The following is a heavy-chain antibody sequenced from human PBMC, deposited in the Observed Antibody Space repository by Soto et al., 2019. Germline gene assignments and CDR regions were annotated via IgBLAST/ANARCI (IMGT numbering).Heavy chain of an antibody. V-gene: IGHV1-18*01. CDR3: ARHHGPTTSENWVEP. J-gene: IGHJ5*02. D-gene: IGHD5-12*01. Sequence: QIHLVQSGVEVKPPGASVKVSCQASGYTFFTYDISWVRQAPGQGLEWMGWISTYSGDTKYAQKFQGRVTMTTDTSTTTAYLELGRLRSDDTAVYYCARHHGPTTSENWVEPWGQGTLVTVSS. CDR2: ISTYSGDT. CDR1: GYTFFTYD.